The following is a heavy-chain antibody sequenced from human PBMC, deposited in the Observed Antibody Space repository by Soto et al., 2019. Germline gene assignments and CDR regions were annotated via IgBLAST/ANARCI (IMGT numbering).Heavy chain of an antibody. J-gene: IGHJ5*02. CDR1: GFIFDDYV. CDR2: ISWNSDSI. Sequence: GVSLRLSCAASGFIFDDYVMHWVRQVPGKGLEWVSGISWNSDSIGYADSVQGRFTISRDNAKKCLHLQMNSLRTEDTALYYCVKGGSRDYYDSSGIVRFEPWGQGALVTVSS. V-gene: IGHV3-9*01. CDR3: VKGGSRDYYDSSGIVRFEP. D-gene: IGHD3-22*01.